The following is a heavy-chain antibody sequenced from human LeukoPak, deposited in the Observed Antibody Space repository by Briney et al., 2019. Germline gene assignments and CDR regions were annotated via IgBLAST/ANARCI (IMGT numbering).Heavy chain of an antibody. J-gene: IGHJ3*02. CDR3: ARGGYSYGLGAFDI. D-gene: IGHD5-18*01. CDR2: IYTSGST. Sequence: SETLSLTCTVSGGSISSGSYYWSWIRQPAGKGLEWIGRIYTSGSTNYNPSLKSRVTISVDRSKNQFSLKLSSVTAADTAVYYCARGGYSYGLGAFDIWGQGTMVTVSS. CDR1: GGSISSGSYY. V-gene: IGHV4-61*02.